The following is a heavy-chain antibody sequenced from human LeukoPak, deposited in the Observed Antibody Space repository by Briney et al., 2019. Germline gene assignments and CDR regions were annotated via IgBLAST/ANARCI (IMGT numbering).Heavy chain of an antibody. CDR1: GGSISSYY. J-gene: IGHJ5*02. D-gene: IGHD2/OR15-2a*01. CDR2: IYYSGST. CDR3: ARVFFWFDP. V-gene: IGHV4-59*01. Sequence: PSETLSLTCTVSGGSISSYYWSWIRQPPGKGLEWIGYIYYSGSTNYNPSLKSRVTISVDTSKNQFSLKLSSVPAADTAVYYCARVFFWFDPWGQGTLVTVSS.